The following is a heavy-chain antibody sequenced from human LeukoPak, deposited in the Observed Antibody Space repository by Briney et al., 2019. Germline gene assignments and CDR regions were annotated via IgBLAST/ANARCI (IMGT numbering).Heavy chain of an antibody. J-gene: IGHJ4*02. CDR1: GFTFSSYA. Sequence: PGGSLRLSCAASGFTFSSYAMHWVRQAPGKGLGWVAVISYDGSNKYYADSVKGRFTISRDNSKNTLYLQMNSLRAEDTAVYYCARDAENSSSWYGLFDYWGQGTLVTVSS. D-gene: IGHD6-13*01. CDR3: ARDAENSSSWYGLFDY. CDR2: ISYDGSNK. V-gene: IGHV3-30-3*01.